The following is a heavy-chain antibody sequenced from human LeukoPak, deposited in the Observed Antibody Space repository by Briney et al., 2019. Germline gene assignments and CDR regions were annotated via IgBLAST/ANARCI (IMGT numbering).Heavy chain of an antibody. J-gene: IGHJ4*02. D-gene: IGHD3-22*01. V-gene: IGHV3-23*01. CDR2: ISGSGGST. Sequence: GRSLRLSCAASGFTFSSYAMSWVRQAPGKGLEWVSAISGSGGSTYYADSVKGRFTISRDNSKNTLYLQTNSLRAEDTAVYYCAKDRSLYYYDSSGYYSHWGQGTLVTVSS. CDR1: GFTFSSYA. CDR3: AKDRSLYYYDSSGYYSH.